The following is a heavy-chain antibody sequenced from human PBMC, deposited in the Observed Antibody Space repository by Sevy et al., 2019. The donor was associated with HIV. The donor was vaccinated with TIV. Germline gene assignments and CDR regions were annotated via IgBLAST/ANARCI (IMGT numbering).Heavy chain of an antibody. CDR1: GFTFSNAW. Sequence: GGSLRLSCAASGFTFSNAWMSWVRQAPGKGLEWVGRIKSKTDGGTTDYAAPVKGRFTISRDDSKNTLYLQMNSLKTEDTAVYYCTTDQIVVVITREYYFDYWGQGTLVTVFS. D-gene: IGHD3-22*01. CDR3: TTDQIVVVITREYYFDY. V-gene: IGHV3-15*01. CDR2: IKSKTDGGTT. J-gene: IGHJ4*02.